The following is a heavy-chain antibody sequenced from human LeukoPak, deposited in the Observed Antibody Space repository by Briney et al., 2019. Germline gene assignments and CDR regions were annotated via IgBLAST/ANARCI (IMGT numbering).Heavy chain of an antibody. D-gene: IGHD3-16*01. V-gene: IGHV1-8*01. CDR1: GYTFASYD. Sequence: GASVKVSCKASGYTFASYDINWVRQATGQGLEWMGWMNPNSGNTGYAQKFQGRVTMTRNTPISTAYMELSSLRSEDTAVYYCARDFDYVWGSSEYYFDYWGQGTLVTVSS. CDR3: ARDFDYVWGSSEYYFDY. J-gene: IGHJ4*02. CDR2: MNPNSGNT.